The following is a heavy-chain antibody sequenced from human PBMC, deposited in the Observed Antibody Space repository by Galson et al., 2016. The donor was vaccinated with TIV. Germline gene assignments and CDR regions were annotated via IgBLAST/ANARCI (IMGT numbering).Heavy chain of an antibody. V-gene: IGHV3-33*06. CDR2: IWFDGGNK. J-gene: IGHJ6*02. D-gene: IGHD3-22*01. CDR3: TKVPSSGFSYYYGLDV. CDR1: GFTFSLYG. Sequence: SLRLSCAASGFTFSLYGMHWVRQAPGKGLEWVAVIWFDGGNKYYADSVKGRFTLSRDNSKNTLFLQMNSLRAEDTAVYYCTKVPSSGFSYYYGLDVWGQGTTVTVSS.